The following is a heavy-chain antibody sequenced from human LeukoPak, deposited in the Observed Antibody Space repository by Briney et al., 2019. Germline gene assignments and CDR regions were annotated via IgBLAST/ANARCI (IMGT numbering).Heavy chain of an antibody. D-gene: IGHD3-9*01. CDR1: GFTFSDYY. V-gene: IGHV3-11*01. J-gene: IGHJ3*02. CDR3: ARDNYDILTGYHDAFDI. CDR2: ISSSGSTI. Sequence: PGGSLRLSCAASGFTFSDYYMSWIRQAPGKGLEWVSYISSSGSTIYYADSVKGRFTISRDNAKNSLYLQMNSLRAEDTAVCYCARDNYDILTGYHDAFDIWGQGTMVTVSS.